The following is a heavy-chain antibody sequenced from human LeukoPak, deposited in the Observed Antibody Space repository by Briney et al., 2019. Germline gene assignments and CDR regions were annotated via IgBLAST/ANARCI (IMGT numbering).Heavy chain of an antibody. CDR2: IYYSGST. CDR3: ARDKVVGLFDY. Sequence: PSETLSLTCTVSGGSISGSSYYWGWIRQPPGKGLEWIGNIYYSGSTYYNPSLKSRVTISVDTSKNQFSLKLSSVTAADTAVYYCARDKVVGLFDYWGQGTLVTVSS. J-gene: IGHJ4*02. V-gene: IGHV4-39*07. D-gene: IGHD3-16*01. CDR1: GGSISGSSYY.